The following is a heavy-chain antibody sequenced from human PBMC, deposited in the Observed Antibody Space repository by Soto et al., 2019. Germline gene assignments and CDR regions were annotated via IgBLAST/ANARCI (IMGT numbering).Heavy chain of an antibody. J-gene: IGHJ4*02. CDR3: ASTLLTYYFDF. V-gene: IGHV4-30-4*01. CDR1: GGSINSGDYY. Sequence: SETLSLTCSVSGGSINSGDYYWGWLRHAPGKGLEWIGFIHYTGSTFYSPSLKSRATISVDTSKKQFSVRLSSVTAADTAVYYCASTLLTYYFDFWGQGALGTGSS. CDR2: IHYTGST. D-gene: IGHD1-20*01.